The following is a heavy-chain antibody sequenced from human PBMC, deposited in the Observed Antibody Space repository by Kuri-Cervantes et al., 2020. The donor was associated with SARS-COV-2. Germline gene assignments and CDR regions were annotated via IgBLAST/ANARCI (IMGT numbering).Heavy chain of an antibody. V-gene: IGHV1-46*01. CDR1: GYTFTSYY. CDR2: INPSGCST. Sequence: ASVKVSCKASGYTFTSYYMHWVRQAPGQGLERMGIINPSGCSTSYAQKFQGRVTMTRATSTSTVYMELRSLRSDDTAVYYCARVPGIYSYGPPHFDYWGQGTLVTVSS. CDR3: ARVPGIYSYGPPHFDY. D-gene: IGHD5-18*01. J-gene: IGHJ4*02.